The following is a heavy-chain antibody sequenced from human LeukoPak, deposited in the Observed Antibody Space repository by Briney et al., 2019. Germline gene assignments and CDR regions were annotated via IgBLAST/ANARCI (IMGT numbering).Heavy chain of an antibody. CDR1: GFTFSSYA. V-gene: IGHV3-23*01. CDR2: ISGSGDNT. Sequence: GGSLRLSCAASGFTFSSYAKSWVRQAPGKGLEWVSGISGSGDNTYYADSVKGRFTISRDNSKNTLYVQVNSLGTEDTAAYYCAKGSYYDSSGSFYFDYWGQGTLVTVSS. J-gene: IGHJ4*02. CDR3: AKGSYYDSSGSFYFDY. D-gene: IGHD3-22*01.